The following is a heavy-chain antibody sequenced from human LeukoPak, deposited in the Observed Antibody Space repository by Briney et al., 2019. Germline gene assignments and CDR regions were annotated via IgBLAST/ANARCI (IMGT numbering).Heavy chain of an antibody. V-gene: IGHV3-21*01. Sequence: PGGSLRLSCAASGFAFSSYSMNWVRQAPGKGLEWVSSISSSSSYIYYADSVKGRFTISRDNAKNSLYLQMNSLRAEDTAVYYCARDPAPPLRFFGVVLDAFDIWGQGTMVTVSS. CDR1: GFAFSSYS. CDR3: ARDPAPPLRFFGVVLDAFDI. J-gene: IGHJ3*02. CDR2: ISSSSSYI. D-gene: IGHD3-3*01.